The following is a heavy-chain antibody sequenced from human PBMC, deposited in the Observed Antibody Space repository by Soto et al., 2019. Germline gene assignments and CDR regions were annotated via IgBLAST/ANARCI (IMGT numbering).Heavy chain of an antibody. V-gene: IGHV6-1*01. CDR2: TYYRSKWYN. CDR1: GDSVSSNSAA. Sequence: PSQTLSLTCAISGDSVSSNSAAWNWIRQSPSRGLEWLGRTYYRSKWYNDYAVSVKSRITINPDTSKNQFSLQLNSVTPEDTAVYYCARDYDFWSGYVLGYGFDPWGQGTLVTVSS. D-gene: IGHD3-3*01. CDR3: ARDYDFWSGYVLGYGFDP. J-gene: IGHJ5*02.